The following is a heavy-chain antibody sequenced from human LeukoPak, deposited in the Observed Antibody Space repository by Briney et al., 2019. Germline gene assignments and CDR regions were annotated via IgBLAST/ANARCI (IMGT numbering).Heavy chain of an antibody. CDR2: IRYDGSNK. V-gene: IGHV3-30*02. CDR3: AKLQAGVVVVPATDY. Sequence: PGGSLRLSCAVSGFTFSSYGMHWVRQAPGKGLEWVAFIRYDGSNKYYADSVKGRFTISRDNSKNTLYLQMNSLRAEDTAVYYCAKLQAGVVVVPATDYWGQGTLVTVSS. D-gene: IGHD2-2*01. CDR1: GFTFSSYG. J-gene: IGHJ4*02.